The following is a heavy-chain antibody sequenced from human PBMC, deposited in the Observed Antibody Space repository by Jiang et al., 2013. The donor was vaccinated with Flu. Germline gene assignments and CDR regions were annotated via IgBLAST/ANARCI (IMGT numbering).Heavy chain of an antibody. J-gene: IGHJ6*02. D-gene: IGHD4-17*01. CDR1: GYSFTSYW. CDR2: IYPGDSDT. V-gene: IGHV5-51*01. CDR3: ARDGPLKREYYYYGMDV. Sequence: GAEVKKPGESLKISCKGSGYSFTSYWIGWVRQMPGKGLEWMGIIYPGDSDTRYSPSFQGQVTISADKSISTAYLQWSSLKASDTAMYYCARDGPLKREYYYYGMDVWGQGTTVTVSS.